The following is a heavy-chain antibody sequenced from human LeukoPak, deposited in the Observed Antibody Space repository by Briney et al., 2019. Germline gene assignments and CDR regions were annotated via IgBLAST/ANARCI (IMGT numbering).Heavy chain of an antibody. CDR2: ISAYNGNT. D-gene: IGHD5-12*01. Sequence: ASVKVSCKASGYTFTSYGISWVRQAPGQGLEWMGWISAYNGNTNYAQKLQGRVTMTTDTSTSTAYMELRSLRSDDTAVYYCARDTSGNSGYDMNFDYWGQGTLVTVSS. V-gene: IGHV1-18*01. J-gene: IGHJ4*02. CDR3: ARDTSGNSGYDMNFDY. CDR1: GYTFTSYG.